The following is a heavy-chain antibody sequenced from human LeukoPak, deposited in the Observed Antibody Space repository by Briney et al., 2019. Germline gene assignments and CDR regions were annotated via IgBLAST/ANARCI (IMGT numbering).Heavy chain of an antibody. D-gene: IGHD6-19*01. Sequence: PSETLSLTCTVSGGSVSGYYWSWIRQPPGKGLEWIGYIHYSGSTNYNPSLKSRVTISVDTSENQFSLKLSSVTAADTAIYYCARGGSKQWLVDDSWGQGTLVTVSS. CDR1: GGSVSGYY. CDR2: IHYSGST. J-gene: IGHJ4*02. V-gene: IGHV4-59*02. CDR3: ARGGSKQWLVDDS.